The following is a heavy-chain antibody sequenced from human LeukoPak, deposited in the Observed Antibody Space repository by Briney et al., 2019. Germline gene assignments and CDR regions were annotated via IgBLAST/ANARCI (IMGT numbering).Heavy chain of an antibody. J-gene: IGHJ4*02. CDR1: GFTFISYG. V-gene: IGHV3-30*02. D-gene: IGHD4-17*01. CDR2: IRYDGSNK. Sequence: GGSLRLSCAAFGFTFISYGMHWVRQAPGKGLEWVAFIRYDGSNKYYADSVKGRFTISRDNSKNTLYLQMNSLRAEDTAVYYCAKEGSHYGETDCWGQGTLVTVSS. CDR3: AKEGSHYGETDC.